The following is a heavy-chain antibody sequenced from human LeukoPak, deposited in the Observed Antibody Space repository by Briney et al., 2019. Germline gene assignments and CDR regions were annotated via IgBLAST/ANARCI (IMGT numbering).Heavy chain of an antibody. V-gene: IGHV3-11*03. Sequence: GGSLRLSCAASGFTFSDYYMSWIRQAPGKGLEWVSYISISVTYTNYADSVKSRFTISRDSAKNSLYLQLNSLRAEDTAVYYCARFAGKGDPLDYWGQGTLVTVSS. D-gene: IGHD1-1*01. CDR3: ARFAGKGDPLDY. CDR2: ISISVTYT. J-gene: IGHJ4*02. CDR1: GFTFSDYY.